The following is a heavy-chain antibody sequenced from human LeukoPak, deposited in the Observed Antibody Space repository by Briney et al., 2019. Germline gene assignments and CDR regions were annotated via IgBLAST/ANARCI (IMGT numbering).Heavy chain of an antibody. CDR1: GFTLSTYS. CDR2: ITGSSYI. D-gene: IGHD2-2*02. J-gene: IGHJ6*02. V-gene: IGHV3-21*01. Sequence: GGSLRLSCAASGFTLSTYSMNWVRQAPGKGLEWVSSITGSSYIYYADSVKGRFTISRDNAKNSLYLQMNSLRAEDTALYYCARDRELRYCSSTSCYNYFGMDVWGQGTTVTVSS. CDR3: ARDRELRYCSSTSCYNYFGMDV.